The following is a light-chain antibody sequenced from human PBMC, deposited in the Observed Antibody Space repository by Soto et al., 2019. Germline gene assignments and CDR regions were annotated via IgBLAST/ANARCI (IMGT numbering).Light chain of an antibody. V-gene: IGKV3-20*01. CDR2: GAS. CDR1: QRVSSSF. J-gene: IGKJ1*01. CDR3: QQYDSSPWT. Sequence: EIVLTQSPGTLSLSPGERATLSCRASQRVSSSFLAWHQQKPGQAPRLLIYGASSRATGIPDRFSGSGSGTEFTLTISRLEPEDFAVYYCQQYDSSPWTFGQGTKVEIK.